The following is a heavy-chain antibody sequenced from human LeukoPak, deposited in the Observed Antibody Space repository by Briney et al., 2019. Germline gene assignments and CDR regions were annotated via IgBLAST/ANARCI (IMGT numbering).Heavy chain of an antibody. CDR1: GYTFTSYD. CDR2: TNPNSGNT. Sequence: ASVKVSCKASGYTFTSYDINWVRQATGQGLEWMGWTNPNSGNTGYAQKFQGRVTMTRNTSISTAYMELSSLRSEDTAVYYCARGFSSWYYYYYYMDVWGKGTTVTVSS. J-gene: IGHJ6*03. V-gene: IGHV1-8*01. D-gene: IGHD6-13*01. CDR3: ARGFSSWYYYYYYMDV.